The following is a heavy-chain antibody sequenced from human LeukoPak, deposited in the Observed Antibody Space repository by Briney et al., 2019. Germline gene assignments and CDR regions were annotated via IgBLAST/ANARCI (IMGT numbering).Heavy chain of an antibody. Sequence: GGSLRLSCAASGFTFSSYAMSWVRQAPGKGLEWVSSISSSSSYIYYADSVKGRFTISRDNAKNSLYLQMNSPRAEDTAVYYCARDPGRYDDYWGQGTLVTVSS. CDR2: ISSSSSYI. CDR1: GFTFSSYA. CDR3: ARDPGRYDDY. D-gene: IGHD3-16*01. J-gene: IGHJ4*02. V-gene: IGHV3-21*01.